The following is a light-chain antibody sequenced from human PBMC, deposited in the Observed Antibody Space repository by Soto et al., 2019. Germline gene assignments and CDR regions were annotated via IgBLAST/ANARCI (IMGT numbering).Light chain of an antibody. Sequence: QSALTQPASVSGSPGQSITIPCTGSSSDVGSYNLVSWYQHHPGKAPKLIISEVYKRPSGISNRFSGSKSGNTASLTISGLQDEDEADYYCCSYAVSSAFLVFGGGTKLTVL. CDR1: SSDVGSYNL. V-gene: IGLV2-23*02. CDR2: EVY. CDR3: CSYAVSSAFLV. J-gene: IGLJ2*01.